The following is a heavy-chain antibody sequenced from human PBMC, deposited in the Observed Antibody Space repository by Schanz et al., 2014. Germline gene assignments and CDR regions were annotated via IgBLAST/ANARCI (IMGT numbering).Heavy chain of an antibody. D-gene: IGHD6-6*01. V-gene: IGHV3-30-3*01. J-gene: IGHJ6*02. CDR3: ATEGPRGTRHPIKYYYAMDN. CDR1: GFTFNSYA. Sequence: QVQLVESGGGVVQPGGSLRLSCAASGFTFNSYAFHWVRQAPGKGLEWVALISYDGNTKYYADSVKGRFTISRDNAKNSVFLQMNRLRAEDTAVYYCATEGPRGTRHPIKYYYAMDNWGQGTKVTV. CDR2: ISYDGNTK.